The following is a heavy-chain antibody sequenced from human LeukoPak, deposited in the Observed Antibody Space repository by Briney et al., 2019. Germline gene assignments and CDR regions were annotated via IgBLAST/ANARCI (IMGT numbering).Heavy chain of an antibody. CDR1: GFTFSNYW. Sequence: GGSLRLSCAASGFTFSNYWMSWVRQAPGKGLEWVAFIRYDGSNKYYADSVKGRFTISRDNSKNTLYLQMNSLRAEDTAVYYCAKASGGSCYCWGQGTLVTVSS. D-gene: IGHD2-15*01. CDR3: AKASGGSCYC. J-gene: IGHJ4*02. CDR2: IRYDGSNK. V-gene: IGHV3-30*02.